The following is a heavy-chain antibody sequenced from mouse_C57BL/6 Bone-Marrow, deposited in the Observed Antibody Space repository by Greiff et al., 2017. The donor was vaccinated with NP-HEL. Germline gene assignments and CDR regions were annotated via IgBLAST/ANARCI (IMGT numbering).Heavy chain of an antibody. V-gene: IGHV1-54*01. CDR1: GYAFTNYL. Sequence: VQLQQSGAELVRPETSVKVSCKASGYAFTNYLIEWVKQRPGQGLEWIGVINPGSGGTNYNEKFKGKATLTADKSSSTAYMQLSSLTSEDSAVYFCARSYYFDYWGQGTTLTVSS. CDR3: ARSYYFDY. CDR2: INPGSGGT. J-gene: IGHJ2*01.